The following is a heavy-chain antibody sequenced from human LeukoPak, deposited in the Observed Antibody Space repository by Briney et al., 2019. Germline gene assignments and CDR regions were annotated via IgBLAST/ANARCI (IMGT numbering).Heavy chain of an antibody. V-gene: IGHV3-11*04. CDR3: ARESFQEYYFDY. Sequence: PGGSLRLSXAASGFTFSDYYMSWIRQAPGKGLEWVSYISSSGSTIYYADSVKGRFTISRDNAKNSLYLQMNSLRAEDTAVYYCARESFQEYYFDYWGQGTLVTVSS. CDR1: GFTFSDYY. D-gene: IGHD3-16*01. CDR2: ISSSGSTI. J-gene: IGHJ4*02.